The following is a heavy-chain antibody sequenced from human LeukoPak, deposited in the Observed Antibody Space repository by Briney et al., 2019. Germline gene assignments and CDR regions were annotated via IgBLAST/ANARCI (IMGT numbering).Heavy chain of an antibody. J-gene: IGHJ5*02. V-gene: IGHV1-46*01. CDR1: GYTFTSYY. CDR2: INPTGSST. CDR3: ARDNSVGDVAWWFDP. Sequence: ASVKVSCKASGYTFTSYYMHWVRQAPGQGLEWLGLINPTGSSTLYAQKFQGRVTMTRDMSTTTDYMELSSLRSDDTAVYYCARDNSVGDVAWWFDPWGQGTLVTVSS. D-gene: IGHD1-26*01.